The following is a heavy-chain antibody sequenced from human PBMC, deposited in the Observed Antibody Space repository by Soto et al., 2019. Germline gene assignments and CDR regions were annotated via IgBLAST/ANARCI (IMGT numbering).Heavy chain of an antibody. D-gene: IGHD1-7*01. CDR3: ASRDPGTSVDY. V-gene: IGHV4-4*02. Sequence: SETLSLTCAVSGGSFTSNNWWTWVRQPPGQGLEWIGEIYRTGSTNYNPSLKSRVTISLDKSENRFSLKVTSLTDADTAVYYCASRDPGTSVDYWGQGTLDTVSS. CDR1: GGSFTSNNW. J-gene: IGHJ4*02. CDR2: IYRTGST.